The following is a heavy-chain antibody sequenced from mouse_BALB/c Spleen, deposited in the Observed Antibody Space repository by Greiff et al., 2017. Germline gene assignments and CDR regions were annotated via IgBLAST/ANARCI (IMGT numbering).Heavy chain of an antibody. Sequence: VQGVESGPGLVAPPQSLSITCPVSGFSLTRHGVHWVRQPPGKGLEWLGVIWAGGSTNYNSALMSRLSISKDNSKSQVFLKMNSLQTDDTAMYYCAYYLYAMDYWGQGTSVTVSS. CDR2: IWAGGST. CDR3: AYYLYAMDY. V-gene: IGHV2-9*02. J-gene: IGHJ4*01. D-gene: IGHD1-1*01. CDR1: GFSLTRHG.